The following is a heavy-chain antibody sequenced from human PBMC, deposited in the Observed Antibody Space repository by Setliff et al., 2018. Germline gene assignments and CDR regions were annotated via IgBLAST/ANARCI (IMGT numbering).Heavy chain of an antibody. J-gene: IGHJ4*02. Sequence: GGSLRLSCAASGFTFSSYGMHWVRQAPGKGLEWVAFIRYDGSNKYYADSVKGRFTISRDNSKNTVYLQMTSLRAEDTAVYYCAKDIYGSGSYAVGGYFDYWGQGTQVTVS. CDR2: IRYDGSNK. CDR3: AKDIYGSGSYAVGGYFDY. D-gene: IGHD3-10*01. V-gene: IGHV3-30*02. CDR1: GFTFSSYG.